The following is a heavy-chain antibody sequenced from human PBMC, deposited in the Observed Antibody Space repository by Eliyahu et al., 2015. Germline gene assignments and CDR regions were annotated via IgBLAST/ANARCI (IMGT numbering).Heavy chain of an antibody. D-gene: IGHD1-1*01. J-gene: IGHJ4*02. CDR1: GFPFSNSW. CDR3: ARASTGLWIDY. Sequence: EVQLVESGGGLVQPGDSLRLSCADSGFPFSNSWMTWVRQAPGKGLEWVANIKQDGSETYYANSVGGRFTISRDNAKKSLYLQMNGLRADDTAIYYCARASTGLWIDYWGQGTLVTVSS. V-gene: IGHV3-7*01. CDR2: IKQDGSET.